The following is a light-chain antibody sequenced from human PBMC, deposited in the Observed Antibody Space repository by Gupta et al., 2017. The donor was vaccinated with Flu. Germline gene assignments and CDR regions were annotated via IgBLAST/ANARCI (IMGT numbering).Light chain of an antibody. CDR2: EVS. Sequence: QSALTPPASVSVSPAQSITDSCTGTSSDIGYYDYVSWYQQHPGKAPKLMIYEVSNRPSGVSNRFSGSKSGNTASLTISGLQADDESYYYCSSYTTSTTWVFGGGTQLTVL. J-gene: IGLJ3*02. CDR1: SSDIGYYDY. V-gene: IGLV2-14*01. CDR3: SSYTTSTTWV.